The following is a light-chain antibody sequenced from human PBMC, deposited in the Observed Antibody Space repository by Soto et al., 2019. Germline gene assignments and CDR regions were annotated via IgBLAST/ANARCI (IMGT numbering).Light chain of an antibody. Sequence: QSVLTQPASVVGSPGQSITISCTGTSSDVGLYNLVSWYQQHPGKAPKFMIYEVNKRSSGISFRFSGSKSGNTASLTISGLQAEDEADYYCCSYAASGSLLFGGGTKLTVL. J-gene: IGLJ2*01. V-gene: IGLV2-23*02. CDR3: CSYAASGSLL. CDR1: SSDVGLYNL. CDR2: EVN.